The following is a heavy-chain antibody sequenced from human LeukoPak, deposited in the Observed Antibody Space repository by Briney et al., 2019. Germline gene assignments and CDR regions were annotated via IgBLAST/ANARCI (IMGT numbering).Heavy chain of an antibody. CDR2: IIPIFGTA. V-gene: IGHV1-69*01. D-gene: IGHD6-19*01. CDR1: GGTFSSYA. J-gene: IGHJ6*02. CDR3: ARDLSGYSSGWIGWGYYYGMDV. Sequence: SVKVSCKASGGTFSSYAISWVRQAPGQGLEWMGGIIPIFGTANYSQKFQGRVTITADESTSTAYMELSSLRSEDTAVYYCARDLSGYSSGWIGWGYYYGMDVWGQGTTVTVSS.